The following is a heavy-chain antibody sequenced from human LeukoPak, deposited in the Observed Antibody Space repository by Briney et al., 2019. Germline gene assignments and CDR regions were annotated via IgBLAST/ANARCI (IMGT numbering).Heavy chain of an antibody. Sequence: SETLSLTCAVYGGSFSGYYWSWVRQPPGKGLEWVGAINHIGSTNYNPSLKSRVSISADTSTNQSYMKLSTVTAADTAVYYCARKQFRWRYDYWGKGTPVTAS. CDR3: ARKQFRWRYDY. CDR2: INHIGST. CDR1: GGSFSGYY. V-gene: IGHV4-34*01. J-gene: IGHJ4*02. D-gene: IGHD4-23*01.